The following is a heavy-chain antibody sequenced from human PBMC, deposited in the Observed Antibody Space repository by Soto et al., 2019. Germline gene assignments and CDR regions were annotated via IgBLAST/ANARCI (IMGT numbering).Heavy chain of an antibody. Sequence: GGSLRLSCAASGFTFSSYAMSWVRQAPGKGLEWVSAISGSGGSTYYADSVKGRFTISRDNSKNTLYLQMNSLRAEDTAVYYWAKDRYSSGWYNWFDPWGQGTLVTVSS. CDR3: AKDRYSSGWYNWFDP. CDR1: GFTFSSYA. D-gene: IGHD6-19*01. V-gene: IGHV3-23*01. J-gene: IGHJ5*02. CDR2: ISGSGGST.